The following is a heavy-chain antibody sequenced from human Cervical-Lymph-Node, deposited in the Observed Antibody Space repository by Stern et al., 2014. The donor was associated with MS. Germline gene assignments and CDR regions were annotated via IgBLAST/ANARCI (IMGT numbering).Heavy chain of an antibody. CDR3: ARGEVTTPTPIYYYYGMDV. CDR2: ISSSSSTI. Sequence: EMQLVESGGGLVQPGGSLRLSCAASGFTFSSYSMNWVRQAPGKGLEWVSYISSSSSTIYYADSVKGRFTISRDNAKNSLYLQMNSLRDEDTAVYYCARGEVTTPTPIYYYYGMDVWGQGTTVTVSS. J-gene: IGHJ6*02. CDR1: GFTFSSYS. V-gene: IGHV3-48*02. D-gene: IGHD4-11*01.